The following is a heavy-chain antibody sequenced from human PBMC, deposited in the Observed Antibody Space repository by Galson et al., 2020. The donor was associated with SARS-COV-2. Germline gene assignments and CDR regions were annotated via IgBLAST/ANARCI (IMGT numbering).Heavy chain of an antibody. CDR3: AKGGHSSGWYWDY. D-gene: IGHD6-19*01. Sequence: SETLSLTCTVSGGSISSSSYYWGWIRQPPGMGLEWIGSIYYSGSTYYNPSLKSRVTISVDTSKNQFSLKLSSVTAADTAVYYCAKGGHSSGWYWDYWGQGTLVTVSS. CDR1: GGSISSSSYY. CDR2: IYYSGST. V-gene: IGHV4-39*07. J-gene: IGHJ4*02.